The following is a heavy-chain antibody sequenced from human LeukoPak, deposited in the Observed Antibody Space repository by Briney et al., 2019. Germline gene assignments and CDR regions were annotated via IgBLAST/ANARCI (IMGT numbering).Heavy chain of an antibody. V-gene: IGHV4-38-2*02. CDR1: GYSISSGYY. Sequence: SETLSLTCTVSGYSISSGYYWGWIRQPPGKGLEWIGSIYNRGSTYYKPSLKSRVTTSIDTSKNQFSLKLISVTAADTAVYYCAREQEISGSYSFDYWGQGILVTVSS. CDR3: AREQEISGSYSFDY. CDR2: IYNRGST. J-gene: IGHJ4*02. D-gene: IGHD1-26*01.